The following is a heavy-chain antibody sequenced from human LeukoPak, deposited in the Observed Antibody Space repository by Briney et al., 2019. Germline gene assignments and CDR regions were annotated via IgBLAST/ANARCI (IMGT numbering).Heavy chain of an antibody. D-gene: IGHD3-10*02. J-gene: IGHJ6*04. CDR2: ISSSSTYI. CDR3: AELGITMIGGV. CDR1: EFTFSSYS. V-gene: IGHV3-21*01. Sequence: PGGSLRLSCVASEFTFSSYSMNWVRQAPGKGLEWVSSISSSSTYIYYADSVKGRFTISRDNAKNSLYLQMNSLRAEDTAVYYCAELGITMIGGVWGKGTTVTISS.